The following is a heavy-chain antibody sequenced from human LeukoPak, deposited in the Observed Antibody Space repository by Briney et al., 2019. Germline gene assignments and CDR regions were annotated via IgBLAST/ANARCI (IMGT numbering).Heavy chain of an antibody. CDR2: MNPNSGDT. Sequence: GASVKVSCKASGYTFADYYIHWVRQAPGQGLEWVGWMNPNSGDTNYARSFQGRVTMTRDTSISTAYMELSRLRFDDTAVYYCAISYGSGSYYNGECFDYWGQGTLVTVSS. V-gene: IGHV1-2*02. D-gene: IGHD3-10*01. CDR1: GYTFADYY. CDR3: AISYGSGSYYNGECFDY. J-gene: IGHJ4*02.